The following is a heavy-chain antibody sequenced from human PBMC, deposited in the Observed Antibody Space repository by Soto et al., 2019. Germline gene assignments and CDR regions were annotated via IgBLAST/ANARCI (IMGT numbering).Heavy chain of an antibody. V-gene: IGHV3-30-3*01. D-gene: IGHD3-3*01. CDR2: ISYDGSNK. CDR3: ADVWSGP. CDR1: GFTFSSYA. Sequence: QVQLVESVGGVVQPGRSLRLSCAASGFTFSSYAMHWVRQAPGKGLEWVAVISYDGSNKYYADSVKGRFTISRDNSKNTLYLQMNSLRAEDTAVYYCADVWSGPWGQGTLVTVSS. J-gene: IGHJ5*02.